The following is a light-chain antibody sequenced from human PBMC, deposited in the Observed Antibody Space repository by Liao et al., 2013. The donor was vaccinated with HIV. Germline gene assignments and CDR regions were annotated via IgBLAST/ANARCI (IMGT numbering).Light chain of an antibody. CDR1: NIGSKS. V-gene: IGLV3-21*04. J-gene: IGLJ1*01. CDR2: HGI. CDR3: QVWDRGSAHPTV. Sequence: SYVLTQPPSVSVAPGKTARITCGGKNIGSKSVHWYQQRSGQAPVLVIFHGIDRPSGISDRFSGSTSENTATLTISRAEAGDEADYYCQVWDRGSAHPTVFGPGTKVTVL.